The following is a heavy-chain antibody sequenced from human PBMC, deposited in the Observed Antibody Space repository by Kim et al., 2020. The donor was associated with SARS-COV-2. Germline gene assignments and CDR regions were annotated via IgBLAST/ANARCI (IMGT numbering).Heavy chain of an antibody. CDR3: AKDGLSRGVYFDF. V-gene: IGHV3-23*01. CDR1: GFTFSSSA. J-gene: IGHJ4*02. D-gene: IGHD6-19*01. Sequence: GGSLRLSCAASGFTFSSSAMSWVRQAPGKGLEWVSHINDGGGSTTYADSVKGRFTISRDNSKNTLYLQMNSLRAEDTALYYCAKDGLSRGVYFDFWGQG. CDR2: INDGGGST.